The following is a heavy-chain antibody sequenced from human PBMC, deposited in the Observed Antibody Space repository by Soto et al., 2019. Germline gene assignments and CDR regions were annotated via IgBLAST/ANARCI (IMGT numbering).Heavy chain of an antibody. D-gene: IGHD4-17*01. Sequence: QVQLVESGGGLVKPGGSLRLSCAASGFTFSDYYMSWIRQAPGKGLEWVSYISSSGISSSGSTIYYADSVKGRFTISRDNAKNSLYLQMNSLRAEDTAVYYCARGLSYGDDEGYWGQGTLVTVSS. CDR3: ARGLSYGDDEGY. CDR1: GFTFSDYY. CDR2: ISSSGISSSGSTI. J-gene: IGHJ4*02. V-gene: IGHV3-11*01.